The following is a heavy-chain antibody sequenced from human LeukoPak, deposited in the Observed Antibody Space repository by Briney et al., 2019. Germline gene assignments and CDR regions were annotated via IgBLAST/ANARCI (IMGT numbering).Heavy chain of an antibody. D-gene: IGHD2-15*01. J-gene: IGHJ6*03. CDR2: IYTSGST. CDR1: GGSISSGGYY. Sequence: SETLSLTCAVSGGSISSGGYYWSWIRQPAGKGLEWIGRIYTSGSTNYNPSLKSRVTISVDTSKNQFSLKLSSVTAADTAVYYCARGLKLSRYYYYYMDVWGKGTTVTVSS. V-gene: IGHV4-61*02. CDR3: ARGLKLSRYYYYYMDV.